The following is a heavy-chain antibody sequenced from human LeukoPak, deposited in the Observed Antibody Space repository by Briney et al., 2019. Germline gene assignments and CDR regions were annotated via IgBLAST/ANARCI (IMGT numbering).Heavy chain of an antibody. CDR1: GGSISSYY. V-gene: IGHV4-59*01. J-gene: IGHJ4*02. Sequence: SETLSLTCTVSGGSISSYYWSWIRQPPGKGLEWIGYIYYSGSTDYNPSLKSRVTISVDTSKNQFSLKLSSVTAADTAVYYCARGTSSGLNDYWGQGTLVTVSS. D-gene: IGHD6-19*01. CDR2: IYYSGST. CDR3: ARGTSSGLNDY.